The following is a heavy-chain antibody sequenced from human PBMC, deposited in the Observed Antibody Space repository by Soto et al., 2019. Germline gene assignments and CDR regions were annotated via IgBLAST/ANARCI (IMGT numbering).Heavy chain of an antibody. D-gene: IGHD6-19*01. V-gene: IGHV4-34*01. J-gene: IGHJ4*02. CDR1: GGSLNSNY. Sequence: QVQLQQWGAGLLKPSETLSLSCVVYGGSLNSNYWTWVRQPPGKGLEWIGEINHSGNTNYNASLKRRVTISVDTSKNQFSLNLNSVTAADTAVYYCLSARFDYWSQGTLVTVSS. CDR3: LSARFDY. CDR2: INHSGNT.